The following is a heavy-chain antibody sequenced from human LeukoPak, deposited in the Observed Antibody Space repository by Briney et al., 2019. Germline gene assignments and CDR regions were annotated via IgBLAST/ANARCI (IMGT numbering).Heavy chain of an antibody. CDR3: ARDYVDTTMGQRFAP. J-gene: IGHJ5*02. Sequence: PSETLSLTCTVSGASISSYYWSWIRQPAGKGLEWIGRIYTSGTTNYNPSLKSRVTISVDKSKNQFSLKLSSVTAADTAVYYCARDYVDTTMGQRFAPCGHGTLVTVSS. CDR1: GASISSYY. D-gene: IGHD5-18*01. V-gene: IGHV4-4*07. CDR2: IYTSGTT.